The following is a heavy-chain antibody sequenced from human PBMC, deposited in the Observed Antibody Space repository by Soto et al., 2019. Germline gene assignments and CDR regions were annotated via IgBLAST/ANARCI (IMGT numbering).Heavy chain of an antibody. Sequence: GSLRLSCAASGFTFSSYAMNWVRQAPGKGLEWVSAISGSGGNTFYADSVKGRFTISRDNSKNTLFLQMHSLRAEDTAIYYCAMLNSGSYSYHGMDVWGQGATVTVSS. CDR2: ISGSGGNT. J-gene: IGHJ6*02. CDR3: AMLNSGSYSYHGMDV. CDR1: GFTFSSYA. V-gene: IGHV3-23*01. D-gene: IGHD1-26*01.